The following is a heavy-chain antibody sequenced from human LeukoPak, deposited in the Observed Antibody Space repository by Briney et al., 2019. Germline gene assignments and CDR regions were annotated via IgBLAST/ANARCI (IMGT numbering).Heavy chain of an antibody. CDR1: GFTFTNAW. J-gene: IGHJ4*02. D-gene: IGHD2-15*01. CDR2: IKSKTDGGTT. CDR3: TSSMVPATRADY. V-gene: IGHV3-15*07. Sequence: GGSLRLSCAASGFTFTNAWMNGVRQAPGKGLEWVGRIKSKTDGGTTDYPAPVKGRFTISRDDSKNTLYLQMNSLKTEDTAVYYCTSSMVPATRADYWGQGTLVTVSS.